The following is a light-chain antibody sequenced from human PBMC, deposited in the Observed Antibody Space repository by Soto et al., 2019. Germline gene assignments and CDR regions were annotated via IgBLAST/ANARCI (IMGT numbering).Light chain of an antibody. CDR3: CSFSGSSTYTWV. CDR1: SSDVGSY. V-gene: IGLV2-23*01. Sequence: QSALTQPASVSGSPGQSITISCTGTSSDVGSYVSWYQQHPGKAPKLIIYEGNERPSGVSNRFSGSKSANTASLTISGLHAEDEGDYYCCSFSGSSTYTWVFGGGTKLTVL. J-gene: IGLJ3*02. CDR2: EGN.